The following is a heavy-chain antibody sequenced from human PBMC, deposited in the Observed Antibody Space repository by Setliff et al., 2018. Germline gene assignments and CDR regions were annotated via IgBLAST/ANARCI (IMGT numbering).Heavy chain of an antibody. D-gene: IGHD1-1*01. J-gene: IGHJ1*01. CDR3: VREGYSEYFQD. V-gene: IGHV4-39*07. Sequence: SETLSLTCTVSGDSISSGFYYWGWIRQPPGKGLEWIGYIHHSGITYYNPSLRSRVTLSVDTSKNQFSLKLSSVTAADTAVYYCVREGYSEYFQDWGRGTLVTVSS. CDR2: IHHSGIT. CDR1: GDSISSGFYY.